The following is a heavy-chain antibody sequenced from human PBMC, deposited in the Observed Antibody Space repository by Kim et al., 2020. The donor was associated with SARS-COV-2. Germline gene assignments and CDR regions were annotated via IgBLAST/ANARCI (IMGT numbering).Heavy chain of an antibody. D-gene: IGHD4-17*01. Sequence: TYCNPSLKSRVTISVDTSKNQFSLKLSSVTAADTAVYYCASGTTVDAFDIWGQGTMVTVSS. CDR2: T. V-gene: IGHV4-39*01. J-gene: IGHJ3*02. CDR3: ASGTTVDAFDI.